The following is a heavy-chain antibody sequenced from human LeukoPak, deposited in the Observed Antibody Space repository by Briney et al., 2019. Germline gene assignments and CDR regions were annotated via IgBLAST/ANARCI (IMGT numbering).Heavy chain of an antibody. D-gene: IGHD4-17*01. V-gene: IGHV1-2*02. CDR1: GYTFTGYY. Sequence: ASVKVSCKASGYTFTGYYMHWVRQAPGQGLEWMGWINPNSGGTNYAQKFQGRVTMTRDTSISTAYMELSRLRSEDTAVYYCARDRERNGDMVFEYWGQGTLVTVSS. J-gene: IGHJ4*02. CDR3: ARDRERNGDMVFEY. CDR2: INPNSGGT.